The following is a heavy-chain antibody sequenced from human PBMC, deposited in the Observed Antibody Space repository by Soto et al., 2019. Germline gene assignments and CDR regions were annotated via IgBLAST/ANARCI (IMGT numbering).Heavy chain of an antibody. D-gene: IGHD4-17*01. CDR3: ARQLTVTTVFDY. V-gene: IGHV4-31*03. J-gene: IGHJ4*02. Sequence: SETLSLTCTVSGGSISSGGYYWSWIRQHPGKGLEWIGYIYYSGSTYYNPSLKSRVTISVDTSKNQFSLKLSSVTAADTAVYYCARQLTVTTVFDYWGQGTLVTVSS. CDR1: GGSISSGGYY. CDR2: IYYSGST.